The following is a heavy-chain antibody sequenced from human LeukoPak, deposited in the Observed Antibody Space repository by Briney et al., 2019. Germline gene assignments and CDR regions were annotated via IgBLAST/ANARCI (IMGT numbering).Heavy chain of an antibody. CDR1: GFTFSSYA. Sequence: GGSLRLSCAASGFTFSSYAMSWVRQAPGKGLEWVSAISGSGGSTYYADSVKGRFTISRDNSKNTLYLQMNSLRAEDTAVYYCAKVVGGSGSYYIPVPRYYYMDVWGKGTTVTVSS. CDR3: AKVVGGSGSYYIPVPRYYYMDV. J-gene: IGHJ6*03. D-gene: IGHD3-10*01. CDR2: ISGSGGST. V-gene: IGHV3-23*01.